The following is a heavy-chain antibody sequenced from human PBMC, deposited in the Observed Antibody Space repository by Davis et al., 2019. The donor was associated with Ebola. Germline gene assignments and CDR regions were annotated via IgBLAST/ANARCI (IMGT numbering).Heavy chain of an antibody. CDR3: ARDEWELLSGFYGY. Sequence: ASVKVSCKASGYTFTSYGISWVRQAPGQGLEWMGWINPHNGNTNYAQNVQGRVTMTTDTSTSTVYMELRSLRSDDTAVYYCARDEWELLSGFYGYWGQGTLVTVSS. CDR1: GYTFTSYG. V-gene: IGHV1-18*04. D-gene: IGHD1-26*01. J-gene: IGHJ4*02. CDR2: INPHNGNT.